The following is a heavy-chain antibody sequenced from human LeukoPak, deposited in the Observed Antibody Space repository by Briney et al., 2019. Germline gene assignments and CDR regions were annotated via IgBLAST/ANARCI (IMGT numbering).Heavy chain of an antibody. CDR2: IRYDGSNK. CDR3: AKDSLYGDYYNWFDP. V-gene: IGHV3-30*02. CDR1: GFTFSSYV. J-gene: IGHJ5*02. Sequence: GGSLRLSCAASGFTFSSYVMHWVRQAPGKGLEWVAFIRYDGSNKYYADSVKGRFTISRDNSKNTLYLQMNSLRAEDTAVYYCAKDSLYGDYYNWFDPWGQGTLVTVSS. D-gene: IGHD4-17*01.